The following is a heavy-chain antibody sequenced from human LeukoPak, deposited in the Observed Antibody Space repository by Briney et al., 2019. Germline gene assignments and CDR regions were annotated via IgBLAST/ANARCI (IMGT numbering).Heavy chain of an antibody. D-gene: IGHD6-13*01. J-gene: IGHJ4*02. CDR2: IYYSGST. V-gene: IGHV4-39*01. CDR3: ARPNGVAAAGTRFDY. Sequence: SETLSLTCTVSGGSISSSSNYWGWIRQPPGKGLEWIGTIYYSGSTYYKPSLKSRVTISVDTSKNQISLKLSSVTAADTAVYYCARPNGVAAAGTRFDYWGQGTLVTVSS. CDR1: GGSISSSSNY.